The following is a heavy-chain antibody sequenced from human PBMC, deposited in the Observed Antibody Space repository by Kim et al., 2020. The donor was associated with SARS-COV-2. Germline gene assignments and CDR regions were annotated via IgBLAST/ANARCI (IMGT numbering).Heavy chain of an antibody. CDR3: ARVMSRDYGDN. CDR2: I. J-gene: IGHJ4*02. Sequence: INDTNTVKGRFTIARDNAKNSRYLQMNSLRDEDTAVYYCARVMSRDYGDNWGQGTLVTVSS. V-gene: IGHV3-48*02.